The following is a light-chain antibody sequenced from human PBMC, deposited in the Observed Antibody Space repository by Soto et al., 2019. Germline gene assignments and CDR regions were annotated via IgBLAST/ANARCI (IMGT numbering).Light chain of an antibody. Sequence: EIVLTQSPATLSLSPGERATLSCRASQSVSSYLAWYQQKPGQAPRLLIYDASNRATGIPARFSGSGSGTDFTLTISSLYPEDFAVYYCQQRSNWPLFGGGTKVEIK. CDR3: QQRSNWPL. CDR1: QSVSSY. V-gene: IGKV3-11*01. J-gene: IGKJ4*01. CDR2: DAS.